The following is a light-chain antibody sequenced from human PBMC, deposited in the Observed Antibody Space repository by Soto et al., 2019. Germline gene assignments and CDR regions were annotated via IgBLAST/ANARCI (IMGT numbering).Light chain of an antibody. CDR2: AAS. Sequence: DSQMTQYPSSLSASGGASVIISSRTSQSISNYLNWYQHKPGKAPKVLISAASNLQSGVPSRFSGSGSGTVFTLTISSLQPEDFATYFCQQSYTLSPLTFGGGTKVDIK. J-gene: IGKJ4*01. V-gene: IGKV1-39*01. CDR3: QQSYTLSPLT. CDR1: QSISNY.